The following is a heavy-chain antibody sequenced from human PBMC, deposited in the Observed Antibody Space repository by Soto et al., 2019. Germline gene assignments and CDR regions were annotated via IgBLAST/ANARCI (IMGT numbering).Heavy chain of an antibody. Sequence: LRLSCAASGFNFSGYAMSWVRQAPGKGLEWVGFIRSKAYGGTTEYAASVKGRFTISRDDSKSIAYLQMNSLKTEDTAVYYCTYDSSGYVFAFDIWGQGTMVTVS. V-gene: IGHV3-49*04. CDR2: IRSKAYGGTT. D-gene: IGHD3-22*01. CDR1: GFNFSGYA. CDR3: TYDSSGYVFAFDI. J-gene: IGHJ3*02.